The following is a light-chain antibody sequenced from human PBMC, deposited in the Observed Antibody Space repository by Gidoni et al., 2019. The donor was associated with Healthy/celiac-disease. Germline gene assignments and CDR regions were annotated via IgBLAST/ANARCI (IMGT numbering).Light chain of an antibody. Sequence: IVLTQSPATLALSPGESATISCRASQSVSSYLAWYQQKPGQAPRLLIYDASNRATGIPARFSGSGSGTDFTLTISSLEPEDFAVYYCQQRSNWLTFGQGTRLEIK. CDR1: QSVSSY. V-gene: IGKV3-11*01. CDR2: DAS. CDR3: QQRSNWLT. J-gene: IGKJ5*01.